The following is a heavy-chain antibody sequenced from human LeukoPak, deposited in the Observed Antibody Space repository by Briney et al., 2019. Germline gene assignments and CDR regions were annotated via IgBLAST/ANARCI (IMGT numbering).Heavy chain of an antibody. CDR3: ARESIAAYIDY. CDR1: GSAISSYY. Sequence: SETLSLTCSVSGSAISSYYWSWIRQPPGKGLEGIGYIYYSGSTNYTPSRKSRATISVDTSKTQFSLKLSSVTAAATAVYYCARESIAAYIDYSGQGTLVTVSS. J-gene: IGHJ4*02. D-gene: IGHD6-6*01. CDR2: IYYSGST. V-gene: IGHV4-59*01.